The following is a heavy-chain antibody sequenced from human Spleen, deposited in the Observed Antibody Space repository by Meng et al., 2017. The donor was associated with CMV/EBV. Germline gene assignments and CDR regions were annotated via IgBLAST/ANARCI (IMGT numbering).Heavy chain of an antibody. CDR2: ISASGAST. Sequence: GESLKISCAASGFIFDGYAMTWVRQAPGKGLEWVSTISASGASTHDAASVRGRFTISRDSSKNTLYLQMNSLRAEDTAIYYCAKDRGSGWPLDHWGQGTRVTVSS. CDR3: AKDRGSGWPLDH. D-gene: IGHD6-19*01. CDR1: GFIFDGYA. V-gene: IGHV3-23*01. J-gene: IGHJ4*02.